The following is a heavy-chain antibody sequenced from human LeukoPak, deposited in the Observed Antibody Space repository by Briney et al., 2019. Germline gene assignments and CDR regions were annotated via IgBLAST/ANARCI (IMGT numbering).Heavy chain of an antibody. Sequence: SQTLSFTCSGYGFSISSGSYDWRWIRQPAGKRLEWIRRIYTSGCTNYNPSLKSRVTISVDTSKNQFSLKLSSVTAADTAVYYCAREAVIVGAIAGDAFDIWGQGTMVTGSS. CDR3: AREAVIVGAIAGDAFDI. CDR2: IYTSGCT. D-gene: IGHD1-26*01. V-gene: IGHV4-61*02. J-gene: IGHJ3*02. CDR1: GFSISSGSYD.